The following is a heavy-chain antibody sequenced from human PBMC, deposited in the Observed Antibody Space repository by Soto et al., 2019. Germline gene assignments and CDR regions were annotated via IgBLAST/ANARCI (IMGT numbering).Heavy chain of an antibody. Sequence: ELQLVESGGGLVQPAGSLRLSCVVSGFTFSRYSMNWVRQAPGRGMEWVSYISSSSSTIYYAGSVKGRFTIARDNAKNSLYLQMNSLRAEGTAVYYCVRGRAVTTPGPKCDYWGQGTLVTVSS. D-gene: IGHD3-3*01. CDR3: VRGRAVTTPGPKCDY. V-gene: IGHV3-48*01. J-gene: IGHJ4*02. CDR1: GFTFSRYS. CDR2: ISSSSSTI.